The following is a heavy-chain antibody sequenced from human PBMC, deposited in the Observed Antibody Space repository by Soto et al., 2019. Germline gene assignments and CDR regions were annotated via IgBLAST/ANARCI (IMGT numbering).Heavy chain of an antibody. CDR1: GFTFSSYA. CDR2: LRGSGGST. D-gene: IGHD5-18*01. Sequence: HPGGSLRLSCAASGFTFSSYAMSWVRQAPGKGLEWVSTLRGSGGSTYYADSVKGRFTISRDSSKNTLYLQMNSLRAEDTAVYYCAKELKIGAYSYGYLDYWGQGTLVTVSS. V-gene: IGHV3-23*01. CDR3: AKELKIGAYSYGYLDY. J-gene: IGHJ4*02.